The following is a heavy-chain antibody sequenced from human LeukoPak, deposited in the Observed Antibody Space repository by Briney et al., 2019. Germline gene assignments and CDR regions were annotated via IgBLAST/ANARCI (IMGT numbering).Heavy chain of an antibody. D-gene: IGHD4-17*01. CDR2: ISGNGRST. V-gene: IGHV3-23*01. CDR1: GFTFNSYA. Sequence: GGSLRLSCAASGFTFNSYAMSWVRQAPGKGLEWVSSISGNGRSTYYADSVKGRFTISRDNSKNTLYLQMNSLRAEDTAIYYCAKDRLSNGDPAGYWGQGTLVTVSS. CDR3: AKDRLSNGDPAGY. J-gene: IGHJ4*02.